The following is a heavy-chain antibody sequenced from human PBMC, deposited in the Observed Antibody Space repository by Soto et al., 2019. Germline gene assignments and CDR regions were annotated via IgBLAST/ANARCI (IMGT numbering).Heavy chain of an antibody. Sequence: PGGSLRLSCAASGFTFSDYYMSWIRQAPGKGLEWVSYISSSGSTIYYADSVKGRFTISRDNAKNSLYLQMNSLRAEDTAVYYCARDTLQITGTKTLAWGQGTLVTVSS. J-gene: IGHJ5*02. CDR2: ISSSGSTI. V-gene: IGHV3-11*01. D-gene: IGHD1-7*01. CDR3: ARDTLQITGTKTLA. CDR1: GFTFSDYY.